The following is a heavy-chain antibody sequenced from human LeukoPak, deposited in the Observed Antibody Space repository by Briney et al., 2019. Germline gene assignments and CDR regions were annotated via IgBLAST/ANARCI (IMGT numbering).Heavy chain of an antibody. CDR3: ARQYYDYVWGSYRYTWKQYYFGY. CDR1: GYTFTGYY. D-gene: IGHD3-16*02. CDR2: INPNSGGT. Sequence: ASVKVSCKASGYTFTGYYMHWVRQAPGQGLEWMGWINPNSGGTNYAQKFQGRVTMTRDTSISTAYMDLSRLRSDDTAVYFCARQYYDYVWGSYRYTWKQYYFGYWGQGTLVTVSS. V-gene: IGHV1-2*02. J-gene: IGHJ4*02.